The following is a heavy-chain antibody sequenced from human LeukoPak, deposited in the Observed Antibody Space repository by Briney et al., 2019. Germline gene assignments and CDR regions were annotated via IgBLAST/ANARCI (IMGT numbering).Heavy chain of an antibody. CDR1: GGSFSGYY. J-gene: IGHJ4*02. CDR3: ARGKTTFDY. V-gene: IGHV4-34*01. CDR2: INHSGST. D-gene: IGHD1-1*01. Sequence: SETLSLTCAVYGGSFSGYYWSWIRQPPGKGLEWIGEINHSGSTNYNPSLKSRVTISVDTSKNQFSPKLSSVTAADTAVYYCARGKTTFDYWGQGTLVTVSS.